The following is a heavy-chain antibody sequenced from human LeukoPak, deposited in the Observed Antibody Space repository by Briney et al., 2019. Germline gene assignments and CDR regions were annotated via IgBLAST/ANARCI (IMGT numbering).Heavy chain of an antibody. CDR3: AKARGSRRGVIVY. J-gene: IGHJ4*02. D-gene: IGHD1-26*01. CDR2: ISGSGGST. CDR1: GFTFSSYG. Sequence: GGTLRLSCAASGFTFSSYGMSWVRQAPGKGLEWVSAISGSGGSTYYADSVKGRFTISRDNSKNTLYLQMNSLRAEDTAVYYCAKARGSRRGVIVYWGQGTLVTVSS. V-gene: IGHV3-23*01.